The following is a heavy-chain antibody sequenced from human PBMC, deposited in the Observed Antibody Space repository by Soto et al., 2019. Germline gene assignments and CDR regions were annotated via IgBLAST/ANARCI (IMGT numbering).Heavy chain of an antibody. CDR1: GFMFSSYA. V-gene: IGHV3-23*01. CDR3: AKDGSWGDHYYFDY. CDR2: ISGSGGST. J-gene: IGHJ4*02. Sequence: EVQLLESGGGLVRPGGSLRLSCTVSGFMFSSYAMTWVRQPPGKGLEWVSTISGSGGSTYYSDYVRGRFTTSRDNSKKMLYLEMNRLKGDDTALYYCAKDGSWGDHYYFDYWGQGTLVTVSS. D-gene: IGHD2-21*02.